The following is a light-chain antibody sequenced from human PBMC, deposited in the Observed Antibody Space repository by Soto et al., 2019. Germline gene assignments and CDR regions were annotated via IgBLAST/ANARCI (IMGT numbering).Light chain of an antibody. Sequence: DIQMTQSPSSLSASVGDRVTITCRASQAISNYLAWYQQKPGEVPKVLIYASSILQVGVPSRFSGSGSGTDFSLAISSLQPEDVATYYCHKYNSAPLTFGGGTKVQIK. CDR1: QAISNY. CDR3: HKYNSAPLT. V-gene: IGKV1-27*01. CDR2: ASS. J-gene: IGKJ4*01.